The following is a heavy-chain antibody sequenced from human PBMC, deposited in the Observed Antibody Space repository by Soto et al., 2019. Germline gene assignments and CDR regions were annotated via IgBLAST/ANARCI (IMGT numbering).Heavy chain of an antibody. CDR2: IYDGGRT. CDR1: GGSISTVDYW. CDR3: ARGPSGDKVDS. V-gene: IGHV4-30-4*01. J-gene: IGHJ4*02. D-gene: IGHD7-27*01. Sequence: QVQLQESGPGLVKPSQTLSLTCTVSGGSISTVDYWWSWIRQSPDMGLAWIGHIYDGGRTYNNPSLESRVTMSVDTSKSQISLTLSSVSAADTAVYYCARGPSGDKVDSWGQGTLVTVSS.